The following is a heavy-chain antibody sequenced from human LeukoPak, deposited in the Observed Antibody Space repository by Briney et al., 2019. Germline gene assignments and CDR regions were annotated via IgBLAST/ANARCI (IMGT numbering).Heavy chain of an antibody. Sequence: GGSLRLSCAASGFNVSSNYMSWVRQAPGKGLEWVSAIYSGGSTYYADSVKGRFTISRDNSKNTLYLQMNSLRAEDTAVYYCARDQRYSGSYYYYYYYGMDVWGQGTTVTVSS. V-gene: IGHV3-53*01. CDR2: IYSGGST. CDR1: GFNVSSNY. CDR3: ARDQRYSGSYYYYYYYGMDV. D-gene: IGHD1-26*01. J-gene: IGHJ6*02.